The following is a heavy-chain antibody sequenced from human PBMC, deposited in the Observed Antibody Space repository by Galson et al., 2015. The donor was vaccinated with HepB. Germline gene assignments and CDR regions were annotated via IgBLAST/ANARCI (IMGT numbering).Heavy chain of an antibody. J-gene: IGHJ4*02. Sequence: SLRLSCAASGFTFSSYAMSWVRQAPGKGLEWVSAISGSGGSTYYADSVKGRFTISRDSYKNTLYLHMNNLRAADTDVYYCAKDNSSSWYGYFHYCDPGTLVTVSS. D-gene: IGHD6-13*01. V-gene: IGHV3-23*01. CDR3: AKDNSSSWYGYFHY. CDR2: ISGSGGST. CDR1: GFTFSSYA.